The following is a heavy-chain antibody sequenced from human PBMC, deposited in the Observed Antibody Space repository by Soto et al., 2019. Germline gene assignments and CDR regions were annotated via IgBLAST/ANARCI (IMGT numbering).Heavy chain of an antibody. J-gene: IGHJ4*02. D-gene: IGHD2-15*01. CDR1: GFTFSSYE. CDR2: IGRSVTST. Sequence: EVQLVQSGGGLVQPGGSLRLSCAVSGFTFSSYEMNWLRQAPGKGLEWVSYIGRSVTSTSYADSVRGRFTVSRDNAKNSLFLQMNSLSAQDTAMYYSASRQQDSLSYWGQGTLLTVSS. V-gene: IGHV3-48*03. CDR3: ASRQQDSLSY.